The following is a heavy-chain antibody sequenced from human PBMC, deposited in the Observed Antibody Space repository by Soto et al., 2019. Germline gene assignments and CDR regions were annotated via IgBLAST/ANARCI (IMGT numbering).Heavy chain of an antibody. CDR1: GVTFSSYA. D-gene: IGHD3-9*01. J-gene: IGHJ4*02. Sequence: GVSLRLSCAASGVTFSSYAMSWVRQTPGKGLEWVSTISGGGGTTYYADSVKGRFTISRDNSKNTLYLQMNSLRAEDTAVYYCAKRYYDILTGYDDWGQGTLVTVSS. CDR3: AKRYYDILTGYDD. CDR2: ISGGGGTT. V-gene: IGHV3-23*01.